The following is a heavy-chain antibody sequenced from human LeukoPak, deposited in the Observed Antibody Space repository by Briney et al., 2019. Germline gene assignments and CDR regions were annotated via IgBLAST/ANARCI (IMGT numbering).Heavy chain of an antibody. Sequence: GGSLRLSCAASGFTFSSYAMSWVRQAPGKGLEWVSAISGSGGNTYYADSVKGRFTISRDNSKNTLYLQMNSLRAEDTAVYYCAKSMCSGGSCQYYFDYWGQGTLVTVSS. CDR3: AKSMCSGGSCQYYFDY. D-gene: IGHD2-15*01. CDR1: GFTFSSYA. V-gene: IGHV3-23*01. CDR2: ISGSGGNT. J-gene: IGHJ4*02.